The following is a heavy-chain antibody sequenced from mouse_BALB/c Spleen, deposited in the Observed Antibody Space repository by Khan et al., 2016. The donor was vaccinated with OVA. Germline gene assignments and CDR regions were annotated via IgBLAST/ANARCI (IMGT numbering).Heavy chain of an antibody. J-gene: IGHJ4*01. CDR2: ISFSGSI. V-gene: IGHV3-1*02. Sequence: EVQLQESGPDLVKPSQSLSLTCTVTGYSITSGYSWHWIRQFPGNKLEWMGYISFSGSINYHSALKSRISIPRDTSKKQFFLQLKSVTAEDAATYHCARDGNYMIYWGKGTSGTVSS. D-gene: IGHD2-1*01. CDR1: GYSITSGYS. CDR3: ARDGNYMIY.